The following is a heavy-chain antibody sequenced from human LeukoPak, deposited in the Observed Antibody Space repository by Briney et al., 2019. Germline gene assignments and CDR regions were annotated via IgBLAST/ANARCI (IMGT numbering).Heavy chain of an antibody. Sequence: SETLSLTCTVSGGSISSYYWSWIRQPPGKGLEWIGYIYYSGSTNYNPSLKSRVTISVDTSKNQFSLKLSSVTAADTAVYYCARDLAAAGPGHDYWGQGTLVTVSS. CDR2: IYYSGST. CDR3: ARDLAAAGPGHDY. CDR1: GGSISSYY. D-gene: IGHD6-13*01. V-gene: IGHV4-59*01. J-gene: IGHJ4*02.